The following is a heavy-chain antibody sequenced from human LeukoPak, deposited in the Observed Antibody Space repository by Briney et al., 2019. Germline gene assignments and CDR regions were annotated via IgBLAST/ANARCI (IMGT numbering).Heavy chain of an antibody. D-gene: IGHD3-22*01. Sequence: ASVKVSCKASGYTFTSYYMHWVRQAPGQGLEWMGIINPSGGSTSYAQKFQGRVTMTRDMSTSTVYMELSSLRSEDTAVYYCARDPGGIVTLYYFDYWGQGTLVTVSS. CDR1: GYTFTSYY. J-gene: IGHJ4*02. CDR3: ARDPGGIVTLYYFDY. V-gene: IGHV1-46*01. CDR2: INPSGGST.